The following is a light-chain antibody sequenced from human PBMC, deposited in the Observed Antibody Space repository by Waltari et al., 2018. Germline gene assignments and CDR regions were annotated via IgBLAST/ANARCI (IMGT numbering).Light chain of an antibody. CDR2: AAS. V-gene: IGKV1-39*01. CDR3: QQSYTTPTGLT. J-gene: IGKJ4*01. Sequence: DIQMTQSPSSLSASVGDRVSITCRARQTIHYHLNWYQQKPGKGPKLLIYAASSLETGVPSRFTGSGSGTDYTLTISGLQPEDFGTYYCQQSYTTPTGLTFGGGTKVEIK. CDR1: QTIHYH.